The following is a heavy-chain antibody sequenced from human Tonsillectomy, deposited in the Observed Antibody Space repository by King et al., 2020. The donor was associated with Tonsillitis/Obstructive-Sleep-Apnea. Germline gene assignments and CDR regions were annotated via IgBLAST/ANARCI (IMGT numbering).Heavy chain of an antibody. CDR3: ARDPSTGFCTGLGGMDV. D-gene: IGHD3-22*01. CDR1: GGTVTTDT. Sequence: VQLVESGAEVKKPGSSVTVSCKASGGTVTTDTISWVRQAPGQGLEWMGGIIPMSGTAHYSQKCRGRVTITADSSTNTVFLELNSLRSEDTAVYYCARDPSTGFCTGLGGMDVWGQGTTVTVSS. CDR2: IIPMSGTA. V-gene: IGHV1-69*01. J-gene: IGHJ6*02.